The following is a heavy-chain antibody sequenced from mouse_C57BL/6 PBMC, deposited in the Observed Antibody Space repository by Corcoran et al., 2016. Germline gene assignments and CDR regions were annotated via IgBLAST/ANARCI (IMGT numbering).Heavy chain of an antibody. D-gene: IGHD1-1*01. CDR3: ARGGYGSSSRNFDY. Sequence: EVQLQQSGPVLVKPGASVKMSCKASGYTFTDYYMNWVKQSHGKSLEWIGVINPYNGGTSYNQKFKGKATLTVDKSSSTAYMELNSLTSEDSAVYYCARGGYGSSSRNFDYWGQGTTLTVSS. CDR2: INPYNGGT. V-gene: IGHV1-19*01. J-gene: IGHJ2*01. CDR1: GYTFTDYY.